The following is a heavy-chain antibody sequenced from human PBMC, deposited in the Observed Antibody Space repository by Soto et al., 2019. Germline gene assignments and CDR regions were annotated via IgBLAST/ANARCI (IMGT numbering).Heavy chain of an antibody. D-gene: IGHD4-17*01. V-gene: IGHV3-74*01. Sequence: VQLVESGENLVQPGGSLRLSCAASGFTFSSYCIHWVRQAPGKGLVWVSRIKGDEITTNYADSVKGRFTISRDNAKNTVFLQMHSLSDAETALYYCASGLYGAYGQDFWVQGSLVTVSS. CDR1: GFTFSSYC. CDR3: ASGLYGAYGQDF. J-gene: IGHJ4*02. CDR2: IKGDEITT.